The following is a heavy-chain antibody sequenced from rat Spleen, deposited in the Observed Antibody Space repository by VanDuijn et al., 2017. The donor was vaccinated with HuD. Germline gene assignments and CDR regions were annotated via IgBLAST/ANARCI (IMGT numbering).Heavy chain of an antibody. CDR1: GFTFNNYW. CDR2: ISYDGSST. D-gene: IGHD1-6*01. V-gene: IGHV5-29*01. J-gene: IGHJ2*01. CDR3: ARLHTMDYLFDY. Sequence: EVQLVESGGGLVQPGRSLKLSCVASGFTFNNYWMTWVRQAPTKGLEWVATISYDGSSTYYRDSVKGRFTISRDNAKSTLYLQMNSLRSEDTATYYCARLHTMDYLFDYWGQGVMVTVSS.